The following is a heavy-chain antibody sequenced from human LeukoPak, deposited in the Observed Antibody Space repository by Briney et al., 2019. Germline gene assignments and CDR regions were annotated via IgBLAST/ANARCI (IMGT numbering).Heavy chain of an antibody. CDR3: ARLWAATGRPYPDD. CDR2: IYHSESA. Sequence: PSETLSLTCTVSRGSISSRDHYWGWIRQPPGRGLEWIGSIYHSESAYYNPSLKSRVTISVDTSKNQFFLKVTSLTAADTAVYFCARLWAATGRPYPDDWGQGALVTVSS. V-gene: IGHV4-39*01. CDR1: RGSISSRDHY. J-gene: IGHJ4*02. D-gene: IGHD6-13*01.